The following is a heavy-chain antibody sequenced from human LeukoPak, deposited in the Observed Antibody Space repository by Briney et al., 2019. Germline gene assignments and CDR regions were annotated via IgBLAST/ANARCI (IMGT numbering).Heavy chain of an antibody. CDR1: GGSISSSMYY. Sequence: SETLSLTCTVPGGSISSSMYYWGWIRHPPGRGPAWIGCIYYSGSTYYNPSLKSRVPISINTSNNHFSLKLSSVTAADTAVYYCARLRNDFWSGYYWFDPWGQGTLVTVSS. CDR2: IYYSGST. D-gene: IGHD3-3*01. V-gene: IGHV4-39*02. CDR3: ARLRNDFWSGYYWFDP. J-gene: IGHJ5*02.